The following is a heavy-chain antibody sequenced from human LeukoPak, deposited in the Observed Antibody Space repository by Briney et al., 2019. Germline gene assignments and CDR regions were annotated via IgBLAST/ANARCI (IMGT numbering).Heavy chain of an antibody. J-gene: IGHJ4*02. CDR2: IKPDGSDA. Sequence: PGGSLRLSCGASGFTFSSHWMSWVRQAPGKGLEWVASIKPDGSDARYVDSVRGRFTISRDNAKSSVDLEMNSLRAEDTAVYYCARDSRQQLVRELDYWGRGTLVTVSS. CDR3: ARDSRQQLVRELDY. D-gene: IGHD6-13*01. V-gene: IGHV3-7*01. CDR1: GFTFSSHW.